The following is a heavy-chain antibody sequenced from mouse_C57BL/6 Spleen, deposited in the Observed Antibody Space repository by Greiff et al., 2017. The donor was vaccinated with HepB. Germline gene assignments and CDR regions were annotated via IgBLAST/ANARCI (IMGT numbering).Heavy chain of an antibody. V-gene: IGHV1-85*01. CDR2: IYPRDGST. CDR3: ATKSYGSSAWFAY. J-gene: IGHJ3*01. Sequence: QVQLKQSGPELVKPGASVKLSCKASGYTFTSYDINWAKQRPGQGLEWIGWIYPRDGSTKYNEKFKGKATLTVDTSSSTAYMELHSLTSVDSAVYFCATKSYGSSAWFAYWGQGTLVTVSA. D-gene: IGHD1-1*01. CDR1: GYTFTSYD.